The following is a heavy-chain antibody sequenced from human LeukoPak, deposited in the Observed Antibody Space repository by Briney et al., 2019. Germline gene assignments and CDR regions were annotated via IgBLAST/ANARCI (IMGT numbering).Heavy chain of an antibody. Sequence: SETLSLTCTVSDDSISDYYRGWIRQPPGKGLEWIGYIYYSGSTNYNPSLKSRVTISVDASKNQFSLKLSSVTAADTAVYYCATYSIFGVLGFDYWGQGTLVTVSS. J-gene: IGHJ4*02. CDR1: DDSISDYY. CDR2: IYYSGST. CDR3: ATYSIFGVLGFDY. V-gene: IGHV4-59*01. D-gene: IGHD3-3*01.